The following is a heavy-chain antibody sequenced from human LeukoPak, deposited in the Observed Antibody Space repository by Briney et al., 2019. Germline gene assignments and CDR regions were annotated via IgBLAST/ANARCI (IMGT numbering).Heavy chain of an antibody. CDR2: IYYSGST. CDR3: AREHYDFWSGLDAFDV. CDR1: GGSISSYY. D-gene: IGHD3-3*01. Sequence: PSETLSLTCTVSGGSISSYYWSWLRQPPGKGLEWIGYIYYSGSTNYNPSLKSRVTISVDTSKNQFSLKLSSVTAADTAVYYCAREHYDFWSGLDAFDVWGQGTMVTVAS. V-gene: IGHV4-59*01. J-gene: IGHJ3*01.